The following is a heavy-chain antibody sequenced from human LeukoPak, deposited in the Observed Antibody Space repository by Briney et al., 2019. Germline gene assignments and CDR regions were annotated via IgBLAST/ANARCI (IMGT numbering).Heavy chain of an antibody. D-gene: IGHD2-2*01. J-gene: IGHJ4*02. V-gene: IGHV3-23*01. CDR3: AKVPSGCYACDFDN. CDR2: LGGTNGYT. CDR1: GFTFSNFA. Sequence: PGGSLRLSCVASGFTFSNFAMSWVRQAPRKGLEWVSSLGGTNGYTYYADSVKGRFSISRDNSKNTLYLQMSSLRAEDTALYYCAKVPSGCYACDFDNWGQGALVTVSS.